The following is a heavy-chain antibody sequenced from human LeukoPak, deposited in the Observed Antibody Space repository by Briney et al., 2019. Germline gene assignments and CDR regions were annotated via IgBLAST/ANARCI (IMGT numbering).Heavy chain of an antibody. Sequence: GGSLRLSCAASGFTFSSYSMNWVRQAPGKGLEWVSSISSSSGYIYYADSVKGRFTISRDNAKNSLYLQMNSLRAEDTAVYYCARFKSVHPPYYFDYWGQGTLVTVSS. J-gene: IGHJ4*02. CDR2: ISSSSGYI. CDR3: ARFKSVHPPYYFDY. V-gene: IGHV3-21*01. CDR1: GFTFSSYS.